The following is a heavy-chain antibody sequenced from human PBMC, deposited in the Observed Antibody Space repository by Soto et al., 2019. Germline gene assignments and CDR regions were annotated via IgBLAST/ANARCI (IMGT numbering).Heavy chain of an antibody. V-gene: IGHV1-18*01. J-gene: IGHJ3*01. Sequence: QVQLVQSGTEVKKPGASVKLSCKPSGYIFTTYAITWVRQAPGQGLEWMGWINGYNGLTKYLEDLQGRVTMTIDTSASTAYMELRSLKSDDTAVYYCARGGYSIGGADALDVWGQGTMVTVSS. CDR3: ARGGYSIGGADALDV. CDR1: GYIFTTYA. CDR2: INGYNGLT. D-gene: IGHD5-18*01.